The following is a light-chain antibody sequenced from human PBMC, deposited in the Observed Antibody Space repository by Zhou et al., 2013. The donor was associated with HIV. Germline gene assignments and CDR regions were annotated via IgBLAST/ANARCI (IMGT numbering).Light chain of an antibody. CDR2: GAS. J-gene: IGKJ5*01. Sequence: DIQMTQSPSSLSASVGDRVTITCRASESISIYLSWYQQKPGRAPQLLIYGASSLRSGVPSRFSGSGSGTEFTLTISSLQAEDFATYYCQQSYSNPPTFGPGTRLEIE. CDR3: QQSYSNPPT. V-gene: IGKV1-39*01. CDR1: ESISIY.